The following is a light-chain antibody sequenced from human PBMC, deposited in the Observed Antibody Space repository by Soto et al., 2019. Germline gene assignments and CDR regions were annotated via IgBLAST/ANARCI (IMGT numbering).Light chain of an antibody. CDR3: AAWDDSLTGEV. V-gene: IGLV1-47*02. CDR2: ANN. J-gene: IGLJ2*01. CDR1: SSNVGSNY. Sequence: QSVLTQPPSVSAAPGQKVTISCSGSSSNVGSNYVSWYQQLPGTAPKLLIYANNQRPSGVPDRFSGSKSGTSASLAISGLQSEDEADYYCAAWDDSLTGEVFGGGTKVTVL.